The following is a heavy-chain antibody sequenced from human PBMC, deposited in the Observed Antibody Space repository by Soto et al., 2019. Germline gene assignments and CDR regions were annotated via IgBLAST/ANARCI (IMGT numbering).Heavy chain of an antibody. V-gene: IGHV1-69*13. J-gene: IGHJ5*02. D-gene: IGHD3-10*01. CDR1: GGTFSSYA. CDR3: ASMDHPYNWFDP. CDR2: IIPIFGTA. Sequence: SVKVSCKASGGTFSSYAISWVRQAPGQGLEWMGGIIPIFGTANYAQKFQGRVTITADESTSTAYMELSSLRSEDTAVYYCASMDHPYNWFDPWGQGTLVTVSS.